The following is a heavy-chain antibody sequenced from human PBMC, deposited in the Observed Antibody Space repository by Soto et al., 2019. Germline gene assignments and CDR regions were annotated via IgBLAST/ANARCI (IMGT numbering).Heavy chain of an antibody. CDR2: ISGSGGST. Sequence: GGSLRLSCAASGFTFSSYAMSWVRQAPGKGLEWVSAISGSGGSTYYADSVKGRFTISRDNSKNTLYLQMNSLRAEDTAVYYCARDYIVVVTHFDYWGQGTLVTVSS. V-gene: IGHV3-23*01. CDR3: ARDYIVVVTHFDY. CDR1: GFTFSSYA. D-gene: IGHD2-15*01. J-gene: IGHJ4*02.